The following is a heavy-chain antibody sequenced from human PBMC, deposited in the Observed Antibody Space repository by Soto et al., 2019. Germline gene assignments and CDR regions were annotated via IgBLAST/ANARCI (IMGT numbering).Heavy chain of an antibody. Sequence: PSETLSLTCAVSGSSMSGFYWGWVRQPPGKGLEWIGSIFHSGNSYYNPSLKSRVILSVDTSKNQFSLNLIAAIAADTAVYYCAREDDGMDVWGQGTPVTVS. CDR2: IFHSGNS. CDR3: AREDDGMDV. CDR1: GSSMSGFY. V-gene: IGHV4-38-2*02. J-gene: IGHJ6*02.